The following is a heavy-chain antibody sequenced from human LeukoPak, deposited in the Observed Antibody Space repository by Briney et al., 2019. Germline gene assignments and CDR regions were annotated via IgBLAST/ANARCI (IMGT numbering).Heavy chain of an antibody. CDR1: AFTFSSSA. J-gene: IGHJ2*01. Sequence: GGSLRLSCAASAFTFSSSAMSWVRQAPGKGLEWVSAISGRGHRTFYADSVKGRFTISRDNSNNRLYLRMNSLRAEDTAVYYCAKEGDIAAPGGHLWGRGTLVTVSS. V-gene: IGHV3-23*01. CDR3: AKEGDIAAPGGHL. D-gene: IGHD6-13*01. CDR2: ISGRGHRT.